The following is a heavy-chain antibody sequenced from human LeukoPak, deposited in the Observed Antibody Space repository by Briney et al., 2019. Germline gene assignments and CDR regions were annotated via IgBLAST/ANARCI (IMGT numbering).Heavy chain of an antibody. CDR1: GFTFSNYG. D-gene: IGHD2-21*01. Sequence: GGSLRLSCAASGFTFSNYGLSWAPKAQGKGLKWSSGISRGGDTYYAESVKGRFTISRDNSKSTLYLEMNSLRAEDTAIYYCAKSGIAATCAPDYWGQGVLVIVSS. V-gene: IGHV3-23*01. CDR3: AKSGIAATCAPDY. CDR2: ISRGGDT. J-gene: IGHJ4*02.